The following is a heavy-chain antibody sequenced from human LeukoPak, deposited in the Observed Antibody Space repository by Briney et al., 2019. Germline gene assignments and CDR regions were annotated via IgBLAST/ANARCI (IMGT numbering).Heavy chain of an antibody. CDR3: ARGATWYSSGWXXY. CDR2: IGTAGDT. V-gene: IGHV3-13*01. D-gene: IGHD6-19*01. Sequence: PGGSLRLSCAASGFTFSSYDMHWVRQATGKGLEWVSAIGTAGDTYYPGSVKGRFTISRENAKNSLYLQMNSLRAGDTAVYYCARGATWYSSGWXXYWGXXTLXTVSS. CDR1: GFTFSSYD. J-gene: IGHJ4*02.